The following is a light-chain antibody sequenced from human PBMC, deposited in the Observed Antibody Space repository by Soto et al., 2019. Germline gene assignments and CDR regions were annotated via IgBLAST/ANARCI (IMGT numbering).Light chain of an antibody. CDR1: SSDVGPYNH. CDR2: EVS. Sequence: QSVLTQPASVSGSPGQSITISCTGTSSDVGPYNHVSWYQQHPGKAPQLIIYEVSNRPSGLSNRFSASKSGNTASLTISGLQAEDEADYYCCSFTTSSTLVFGTGTKLTVL. V-gene: IGLV2-14*01. J-gene: IGLJ1*01. CDR3: CSFTTSSTLV.